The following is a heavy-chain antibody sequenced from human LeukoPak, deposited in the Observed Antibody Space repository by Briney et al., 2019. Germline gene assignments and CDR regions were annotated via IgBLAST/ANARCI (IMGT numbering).Heavy chain of an antibody. D-gene: IGHD6-13*01. CDR2: IIPIFGTA. CDR1: GGTFSSYA. Sequence: GASVKVSCKASGGTFSSYAISWVRQAPGQGLEWMGGIIPIFGTANYAQKFQGRVTITADKSTSTAYKELSSLRSEDTAVYYCAGGRSSSADYWGQGTLVTVSS. CDR3: AGGRSSSADY. V-gene: IGHV1-69*06. J-gene: IGHJ4*02.